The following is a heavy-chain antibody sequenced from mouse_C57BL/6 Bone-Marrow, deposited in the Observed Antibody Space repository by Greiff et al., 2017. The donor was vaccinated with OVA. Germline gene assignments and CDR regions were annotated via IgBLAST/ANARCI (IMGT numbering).Heavy chain of an antibody. CDR3: ARYDYSNRWYFDD. CDR2: IYPGDGDT. J-gene: IGHJ1*03. D-gene: IGHD2-5*01. V-gene: IGHV1-82*01. CDR1: GYAFSSSW. Sequence: QVQLMQSGPELVKPGASVKISCKASGYAFSSSWMNWVKQRPGKGLGWIGRIYPGDGDTNYNGKFKGKATLTADKSSGTVYMQLSSLTSEDSAVYFCARYDYSNRWYFDDWGTGTTVTVSS.